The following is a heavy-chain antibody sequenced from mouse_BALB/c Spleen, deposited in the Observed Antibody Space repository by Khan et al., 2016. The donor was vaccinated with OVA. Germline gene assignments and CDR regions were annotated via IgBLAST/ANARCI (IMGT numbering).Heavy chain of an antibody. D-gene: IGHD1-1*01. CDR1: GYSITSGYA. J-gene: IGHJ2*01. V-gene: IGHV3-2*02. CDR3: ARGNDYGYYFDY. CDR2: IRYSGVT. Sequence: EVKLLESGPGLVKPSQSLSLTCTVTGYSITSGYAWNWIRQFPGNKLEWMGYIRYSGVTNYTPSLKSRISITRDTSKNQFFLQLNSVTTEDTATDYGARGNDYGYYFDYWGQGTTLTGSS.